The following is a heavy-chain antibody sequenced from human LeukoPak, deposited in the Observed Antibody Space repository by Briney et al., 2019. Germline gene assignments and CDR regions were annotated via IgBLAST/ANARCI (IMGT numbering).Heavy chain of an antibody. CDR2: IWYDGSNK. CDR1: GFTFSSYG. V-gene: IGHV3-33*06. D-gene: IGHD6-19*01. Sequence: PGGSLRLSCAASGFTFSSYGMRWVRQAPRKWLEWIAVIWYDGSNKYYADSVKGRFTISRDNSKNTLYLQMTSLRAEDTAVYYCAKDRASSGWPEFLFDYWGQGTLVTVSS. CDR3: AKDRASSGWPEFLFDY. J-gene: IGHJ4*02.